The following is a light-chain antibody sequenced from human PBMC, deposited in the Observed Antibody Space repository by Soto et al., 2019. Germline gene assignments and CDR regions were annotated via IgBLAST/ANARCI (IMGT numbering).Light chain of an antibody. V-gene: IGKV1-5*03. CDR1: QSVSTW. J-gene: IGKJ1*01. Sequence: DIQMTQSPSTLSAPVGDRVTITCRASQSVSTWLAWYQQKPGKAPNLLIYKASNLESGVPSRFSGSGSGTEFTLTLSNLQPDDFATYYCQQYTSYSWTFGQGTKVEVK. CDR3: QQYTSYSWT. CDR2: KAS.